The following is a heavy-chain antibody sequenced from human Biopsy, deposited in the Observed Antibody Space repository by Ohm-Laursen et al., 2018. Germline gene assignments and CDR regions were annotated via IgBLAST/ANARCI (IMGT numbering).Heavy chain of an antibody. CDR3: ARDTRWSPYSMDV. Sequence: SCAASGFSFSDYHMRWIRQAPGRGLEWVSYISGGGTIYYGDSMKGRVTISRDNAKNSLYLQMHSLRAEDTAVYYCARDTRWSPYSMDVWGQGTTVTVSS. V-gene: IGHV3-11*01. D-gene: IGHD4-23*01. CDR1: GFSFSDYH. CDR2: ISGGGTI. J-gene: IGHJ6*02.